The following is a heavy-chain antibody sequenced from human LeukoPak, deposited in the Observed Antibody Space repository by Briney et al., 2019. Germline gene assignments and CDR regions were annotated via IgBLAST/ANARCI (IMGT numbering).Heavy chain of an antibody. V-gene: IGHV3-48*03. CDR2: ISSSGSTI. CDR3: ARVSYYGNWFDP. CDR1: GFTLSSYE. J-gene: IGHJ5*02. Sequence: PGGSLRLSCAASGFTLSSYEMNWVRQAPGKGLEWVSYISSSGSTIYYADSVKGRFTISRDNAKNSLYLQMNSLRAEDTAVYYCARVSYYGNWFDPWGQGTLVTVSS. D-gene: IGHD3-10*01.